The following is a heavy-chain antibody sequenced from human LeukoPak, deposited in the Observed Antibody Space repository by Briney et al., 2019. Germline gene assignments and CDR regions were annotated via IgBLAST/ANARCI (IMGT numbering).Heavy chain of an antibody. CDR1: GYTFTGYY. J-gene: IGHJ2*01. D-gene: IGHD6-13*01. Sequence: ASVKVSCKASGYTFTGYYMHWVRQAPGQGLEWMGRINPNSGGTNYAQKFQGRVTMTRDTSISTAYMELSRLRSDDTAVYYCARDSVAAAATEDWYFDLWGRGTLVTVSS. V-gene: IGHV1-2*06. CDR3: ARDSVAAAATEDWYFDL. CDR2: INPNSGGT.